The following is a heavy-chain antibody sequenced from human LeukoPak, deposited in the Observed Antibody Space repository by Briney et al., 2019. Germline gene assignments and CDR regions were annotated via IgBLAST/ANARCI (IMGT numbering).Heavy chain of an antibody. CDR2: IYTSGST. CDR3: ARDQIYCSGGSCYPSYHYYMDV. J-gene: IGHJ6*03. V-gene: IGHV4-61*02. CDR1: GVSIRSGDYY. Sequence: SETLSLTCSVSGVSIRSGDYYWSWIRQPAGKGLEWIGRIYTSGSTNYNPSLKSRVTMSVDTSKNQFSLKLSSVTAADTAVYYCARDQIYCSGGSCYPSYHYYMDVWGKGTTVTISS. D-gene: IGHD2-15*01.